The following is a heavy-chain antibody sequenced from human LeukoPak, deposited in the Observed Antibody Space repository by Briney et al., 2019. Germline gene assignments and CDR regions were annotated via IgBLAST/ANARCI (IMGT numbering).Heavy chain of an antibody. V-gene: IGHV1-18*01. J-gene: IGHJ4*02. D-gene: IGHD2-2*01. Sequence: ASVKASCKASGYTFTSYGISWVRQAPGQGLEWMGWISVYNGNTNYAQKLQGRVTMTTDTSTSTAYMELRSLRSDDTAVYYCARERGLGYCSSTSCYEVDYWGQGTLVTVSS. CDR2: ISVYNGNT. CDR1: GYTFTSYG. CDR3: ARERGLGYCSSTSCYEVDY.